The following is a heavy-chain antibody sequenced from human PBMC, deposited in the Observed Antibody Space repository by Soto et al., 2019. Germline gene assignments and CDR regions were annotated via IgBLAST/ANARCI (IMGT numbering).Heavy chain of an antibody. CDR3: ARAFNRRIAAAGTVGYYYYYMDV. Sequence: GASVKVSCKASGGTFSSYTISWVRQAPGQGLEWMGRIIPILGIANYAQKFQGRVTITADKSTSTAYMELSSLRSEDTAVYYCARAFNRRIAAAGTVGYYYYYMDVWGKGTTVTVSS. V-gene: IGHV1-69*02. CDR2: IIPILGIA. CDR1: GGTFSSYT. J-gene: IGHJ6*03. D-gene: IGHD6-13*01.